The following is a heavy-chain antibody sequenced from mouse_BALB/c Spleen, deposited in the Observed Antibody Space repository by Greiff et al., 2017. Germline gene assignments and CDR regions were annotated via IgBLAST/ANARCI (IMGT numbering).Heavy chain of an antibody. CDR3: ARGSLYGYDGYYAMDY. V-gene: IGHV3-5*02. J-gene: IGHJ4*01. CDR1: GISITTGNYR. Sequence: EVQLVESGPGLVKPSQTVSLTCTVTGISITTGNYRWSWIRQFPGNKLEWIGYIYYSGTITYNPSLTSRTTITRDTSKNQFFLEMNSLTAEDTATYYCARGSLYGYDGYYAMDYWGQGTSVTVSS. D-gene: IGHD2-2*01. CDR2: IYYSGTI.